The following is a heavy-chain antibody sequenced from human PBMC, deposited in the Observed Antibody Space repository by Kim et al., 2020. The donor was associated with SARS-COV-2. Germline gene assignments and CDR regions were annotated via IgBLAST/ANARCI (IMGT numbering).Heavy chain of an antibody. V-gene: IGHV1-8*01. D-gene: IGHD3-10*01. CDR2: MNPNSGNT. CDR3: ARGALLLWFGELLWDNNYYGMDV. Sequence: ASVKVSCKASGYTFTSYDINWVRQATGQGLEWMGWMNPNSGNTGYAQKFQGRVTMTRNTSISTAYMELSSLRSEDTAVYYCARGALLLWFGELLWDNNYYGMDVWGQGTTVTVSS. J-gene: IGHJ6*02. CDR1: GYTFTSYD.